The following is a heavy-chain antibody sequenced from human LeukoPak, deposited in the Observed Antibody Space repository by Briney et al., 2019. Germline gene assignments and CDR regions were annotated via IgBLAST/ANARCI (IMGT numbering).Heavy chain of an antibody. J-gene: IGHJ4*02. Sequence: SETLSLTCTVSGAFVSSGSYHWSWIRQPPGRGLEWIGYIYYDGSTKYNPSLKSRVTISVDTSRNQFSLKLNSVTAADTAVYYCARRNYGDDDHYFDYWGRGTLVTVSS. D-gene: IGHD4-17*01. CDR2: IYYDGST. CDR3: ARRNYGDDDHYFDY. V-gene: IGHV4-61*01. CDR1: GAFVSSGSYH.